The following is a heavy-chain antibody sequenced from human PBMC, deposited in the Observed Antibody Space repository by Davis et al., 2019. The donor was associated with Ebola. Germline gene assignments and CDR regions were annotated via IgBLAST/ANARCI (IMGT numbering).Heavy chain of an antibody. Sequence: GESLKISCAASGFTFSSYSMNWVRQAPGKGLEWVSSISSSSSYIYYADSVKGRFTISRDNAKNSLYLQMNSLRAEDTAVYYCARDAGTGYDYWGQGTLVTVSS. CDR2: ISSSSSYI. J-gene: IGHJ4*02. D-gene: IGHD1-1*01. CDR1: GFTFSSYS. CDR3: ARDAGTGYDY. V-gene: IGHV3-21*01.